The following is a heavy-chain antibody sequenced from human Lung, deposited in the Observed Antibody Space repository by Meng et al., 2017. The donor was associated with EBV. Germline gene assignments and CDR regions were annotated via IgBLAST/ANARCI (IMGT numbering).Heavy chain of an antibody. J-gene: IGHJ4*02. V-gene: IGHV7-4-1*02. CDR2: INTNTGKP. CDR1: GYTFSTYG. Sequence: HVQLMQSGSELKNPGTSVMILCKTSGYTFSTYGMKWVRQAPGQGLEWMGWINTNTGKPTYAQGLTGRFVFSLVTSVSTAYLQISCLKSEDTAVYYCARVSEAFDYWGQGTLVTVSS. CDR3: ARVSEAFDY.